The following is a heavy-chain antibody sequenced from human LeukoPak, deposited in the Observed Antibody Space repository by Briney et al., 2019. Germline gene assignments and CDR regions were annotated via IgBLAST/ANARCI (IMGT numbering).Heavy chain of an antibody. CDR3: ASTGSSGYEDY. J-gene: IGHJ4*02. D-gene: IGHD3-3*01. CDR2: IWYDGSNK. CDR1: GFTFSSYG. Sequence: GGSLRLSCAASGFTFSSYGMHWVRQAPGKGLEWVAVIWYDGSNKYYADSVKGRFTISRDNSKNTLYLQMDSLRAEDTAVYYCASTGSSGYEDYWGQGTLVTVSS. V-gene: IGHV3-33*01.